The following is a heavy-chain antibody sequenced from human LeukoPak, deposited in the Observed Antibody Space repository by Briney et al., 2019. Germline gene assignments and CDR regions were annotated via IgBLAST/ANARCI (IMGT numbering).Heavy chain of an antibody. CDR2: IYPGDSDT. CDR3: ARLAGYYDSSGVDLYYFDY. Sequence: GESLKISCKGSGYSFTSCWIGWVRQMPGKGLEWMGIIYPGDSDTRYSPSFQGQVTISADKSISTAYLQWSSLKASDTAMYYCARLAGYYDSSGVDLYYFDYWGQGTLVTVSS. D-gene: IGHD3-22*01. J-gene: IGHJ4*02. CDR1: GYSFTSCW. V-gene: IGHV5-51*01.